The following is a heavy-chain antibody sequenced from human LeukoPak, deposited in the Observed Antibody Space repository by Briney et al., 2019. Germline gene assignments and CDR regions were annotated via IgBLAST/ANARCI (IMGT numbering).Heavy chain of an antibody. J-gene: IGHJ4*02. CDR3: ARLVVVAAPVDY. Sequence: SETLSLTCAVYGGSFSGYYWSWIRQPPGKGLEWIGEINRSGSTNYNPSLKSRVTISVDTSKNQFSLKLSSVTAADTAVYYCARLVVVAAPVDYWGQGTLVTVTS. CDR1: GGSFSGYY. V-gene: IGHV4-34*01. CDR2: INRSGST. D-gene: IGHD2-15*01.